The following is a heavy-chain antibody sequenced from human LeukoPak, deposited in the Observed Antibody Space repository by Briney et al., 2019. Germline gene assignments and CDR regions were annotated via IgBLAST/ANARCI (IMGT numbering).Heavy chain of an antibody. CDR2: TRNKANSYTT. CDR1: GFTFSDHY. CDR3: AKEVNWNYVRERYYYYYMDV. Sequence: PGGSLRLSCAASGFTFSDHYMDWVRQAPGKGQEWVGRTRNKANSYTTEYAASVKGRFTISRDDSKNSLYLQMNSLRAEDTAVYYCAKEVNWNYVRERYYYYYMDVWGKGTTVTVSS. D-gene: IGHD1-7*01. J-gene: IGHJ6*03. V-gene: IGHV3-72*01.